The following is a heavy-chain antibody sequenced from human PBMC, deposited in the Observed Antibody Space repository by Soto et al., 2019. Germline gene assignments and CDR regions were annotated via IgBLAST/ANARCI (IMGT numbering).Heavy chain of an antibody. D-gene: IGHD6-13*01. CDR3: ARGSTLAAAASPLDY. CDR1: DSISGYTYY. V-gene: IGHV4-39*07. Sequence: PSETLSLTCTGDSISGYTYYWAWIRQSPGKGLEWIGSISSGGTTYYNPSLKSRVTISVDTSKNQFSLKLSSVTAADTAVYYCARGSTLAAAASPLDYWGQGTLVTVSS. CDR2: ISSGGTT. J-gene: IGHJ4*02.